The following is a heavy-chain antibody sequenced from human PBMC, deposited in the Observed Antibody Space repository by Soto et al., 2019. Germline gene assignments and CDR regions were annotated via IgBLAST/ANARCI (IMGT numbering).Heavy chain of an antibody. CDR3: ARGNYDFWSGFSRDYYGMDV. Sequence: GGSLRLSCAASGFTFSSYEMNWVRQAPGKGLEWVSYISSSGSTIYYADSVKGRFTISRDNAKNSLYLQMNSLRAEDTAVYYCARGNYDFWSGFSRDYYGMDVWGQGTTVTVSS. D-gene: IGHD3-3*01. J-gene: IGHJ6*02. CDR1: GFTFSSYE. CDR2: ISSSGSTI. V-gene: IGHV3-48*03.